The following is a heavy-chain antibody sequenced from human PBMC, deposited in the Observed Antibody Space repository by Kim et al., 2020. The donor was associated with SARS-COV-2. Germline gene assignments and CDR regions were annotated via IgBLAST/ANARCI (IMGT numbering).Heavy chain of an antibody. V-gene: IGHV4-30-4*01. D-gene: IGHD6-19*01. CDR2: IYYSGST. Sequence: SETLSLTCTVSGGSISSGDYYWSWIRQPPGKGLEWIGYIYYSGSTYYNPSLKSRLTISVDTSNNQFSLKLTSVTAAGTAVYYCARWDAVAGGFFDSWGQGTLVTVSS. CDR3: ARWDAVAGGFFDS. CDR1: GGSISSGDYY. J-gene: IGHJ4*02.